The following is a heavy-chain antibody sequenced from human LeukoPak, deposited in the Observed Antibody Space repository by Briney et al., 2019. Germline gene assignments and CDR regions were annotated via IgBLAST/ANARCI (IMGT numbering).Heavy chain of an antibody. CDR3: AKDIHHDIVAVPAPPYFDY. CDR1: GFTFSSYA. D-gene: IGHD2-2*01. Sequence: GGSLRLSCAASGFTFSSYAMSWVRQAPGKGLEWVSAISGSGGSTYYADSVKGRFTISRDSSKNTLYLQMNSLRAEDTAVYYCAKDIHHDIVAVPAPPYFDYWGQGTLVTVSS. V-gene: IGHV3-23*01. J-gene: IGHJ4*02. CDR2: ISGSGGST.